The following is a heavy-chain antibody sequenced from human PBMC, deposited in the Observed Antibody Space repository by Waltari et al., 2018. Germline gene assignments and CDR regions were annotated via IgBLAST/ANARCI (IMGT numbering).Heavy chain of an antibody. CDR3: TRDRVGYCSGGTCYSRWFDP. CDR1: GSSLTESA. CDR2: FDPEDGEA. J-gene: IGHJ5*02. Sequence: QVQLVQSGAEVKKPGASVKVSCRVSGSSLTESALHWVRRAPGKGLERLGGFDPEDGEAVYAQEFQGRVTMTEDTSKDTAYMELSSLTYEDTAVYYCTRDRVGYCSGGTCYSRWFDPWGQGTLVTVSS. D-gene: IGHD2-15*01. V-gene: IGHV1-24*01.